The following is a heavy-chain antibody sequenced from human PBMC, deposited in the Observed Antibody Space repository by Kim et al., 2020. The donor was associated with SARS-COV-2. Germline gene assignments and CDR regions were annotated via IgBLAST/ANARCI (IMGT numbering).Heavy chain of an antibody. CDR3: AKDLGQQPPFWIYYYYGMDV. V-gene: IGHV3-30*18. Sequence: GGSLRLSCAASGFTFSSYGMHWVRQAPGKGLEWVAVISYDGSNKYYADSVKGRFTISRDNSKNTLYLQMNSLRAEDTAVYYCAKDLGQQPPFWIYYYYGMDVWGQGTTVTVSS. CDR2: ISYDGSNK. CDR1: GFTFSSYG. D-gene: IGHD6-13*01. J-gene: IGHJ6*02.